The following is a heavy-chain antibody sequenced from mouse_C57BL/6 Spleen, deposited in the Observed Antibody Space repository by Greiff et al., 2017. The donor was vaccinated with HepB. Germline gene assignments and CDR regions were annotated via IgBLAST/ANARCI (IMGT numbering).Heavy chain of an antibody. Sequence: VQLQQPGAELVKPGASVKLSCKASGYTFTSYWMHWVKQRPGQGLEWIGMIHPNSGSTNYNEKFKSKATLTVDKSSSTAYMQLSSLTSEDSAVYYCARSTTVVGGYFDYLGQGTTLTVSS. J-gene: IGHJ2*01. CDR2: IHPNSGST. CDR1: GYTFTSYW. CDR3: ARSTTVVGGYFDY. D-gene: IGHD1-1*01. V-gene: IGHV1-64*01.